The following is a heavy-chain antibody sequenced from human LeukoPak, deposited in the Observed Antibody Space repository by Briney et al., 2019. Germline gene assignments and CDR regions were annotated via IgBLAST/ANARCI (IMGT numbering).Heavy chain of an antibody. CDR3: ARGEYQLPQGN. V-gene: IGHV3-66*02. D-gene: IGHD2-2*01. CDR1: GFTVSSNY. CDR2: IYSGGST. Sequence: GGSLSLSCAASGFTVSSNYMSWVRQAPGRGVEGVSVIYSGGSTYDADSVKGRFTISRDNSNNTLYLQMNSLRAEDTAVYYCARGEYQLPQGNWGQGTLVTVSS. J-gene: IGHJ4*02.